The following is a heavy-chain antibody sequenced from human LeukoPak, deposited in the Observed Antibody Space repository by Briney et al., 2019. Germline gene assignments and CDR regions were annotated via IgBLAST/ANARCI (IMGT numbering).Heavy chain of an antibody. J-gene: IGHJ4*02. CDR2: IIPIFGTA. CDR1: GGTFSSYA. D-gene: IGHD2-21*02. Sequence: SVKVSCKASGGTFSSYAISWVRQAPGQGLEWMGGIIPIFGTANYAQKFQGRVTITADKSTSTAYMELSSLRSEDTAVYYCARSSVVTAMVHLDYWGQGTLVTVSS. V-gene: IGHV1-69*06. CDR3: ARSSVVTAMVHLDY.